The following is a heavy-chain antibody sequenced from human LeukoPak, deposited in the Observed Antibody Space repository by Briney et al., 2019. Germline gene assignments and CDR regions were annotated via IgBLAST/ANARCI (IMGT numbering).Heavy chain of an antibody. V-gene: IGHV1-69*13. Sequence: SVKVSCKASGGTFSSYAISWVRQAPGQGLEWMGGIIPIFGTANYAQKFQGRVTITADESTSTAYMELSSLRSEDTAVYYCARDAWGRGRYNNPMFFDYWGQGTLVTVSS. CDR1: GGTFSSYA. CDR3: ARDAWGRGRYNNPMFFDY. CDR2: IIPIFGTA. D-gene: IGHD3-16*01. J-gene: IGHJ4*02.